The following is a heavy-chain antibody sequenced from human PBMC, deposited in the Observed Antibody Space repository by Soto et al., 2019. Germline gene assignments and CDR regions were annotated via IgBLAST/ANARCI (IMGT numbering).Heavy chain of an antibody. CDR3: ARHLVTSHLVRFFEWRHRAFEI. CDR2: SHYNGNS. CDR1: GGSIISGNW. Sequence: QVQLQASGPGLVRPSGTLSLTCAVSGGSIISGNWWTWVRQPPGKGLDWIGESHYNGNSNYNSSLKRRVTISVDKCKNQFCRKLPSVTAADAAVYYCARHLVTSHLVRFFEWRHRAFEIWGQGTMVTVSS. D-gene: IGHD3-3*01. J-gene: IGHJ3*02. V-gene: IGHV4-4*02.